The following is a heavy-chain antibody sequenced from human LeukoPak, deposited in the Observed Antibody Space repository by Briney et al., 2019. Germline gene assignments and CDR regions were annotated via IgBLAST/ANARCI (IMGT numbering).Heavy chain of an antibody. J-gene: IGHJ4*02. Sequence: GESLKVSCKASGYTFTTYAIHWVRQAPGQRPEWMGWISCGNGETKYSENFQGRVTFSRDTSATTAYMELSSLTSEDTAVYHCVRDSGYNLLWYWGQGTLVTVSS. CDR2: ISCGNGET. CDR1: GYTFTTYA. D-gene: IGHD2-2*01. V-gene: IGHV1-3*01. CDR3: VRDSGYNLLWY.